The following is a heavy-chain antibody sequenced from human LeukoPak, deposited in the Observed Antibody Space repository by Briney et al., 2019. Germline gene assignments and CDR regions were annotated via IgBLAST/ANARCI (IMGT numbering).Heavy chain of an antibody. D-gene: IGHD1-26*01. J-gene: IGHJ4*01. CDR3: ISDSEGRSGGDD. Sequence: GESLRLSCAASGFRFSAFWMHWVRQIPGKGLVWVSRISPDGSTTTYADSVTGRFTISRDNVKNTMYLQMNSLRAEDTAVYYCISDSEGRSGGDDWGQGTQVTVSS. V-gene: IGHV3-74*03. CDR1: GFRFSAFW. CDR2: ISPDGSTT.